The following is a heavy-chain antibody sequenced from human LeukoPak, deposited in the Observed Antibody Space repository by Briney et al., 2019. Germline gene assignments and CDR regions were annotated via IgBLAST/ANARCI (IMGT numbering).Heavy chain of an antibody. CDR1: GYSFTSYW. CDR3: ARRDSSGWYAFDS. D-gene: IGHD6-19*01. CDR2: IYPGDSDT. J-gene: IGHJ4*02. V-gene: IGHV5-51*01. Sequence: GESLKISCKGSGYSFTSYWIGWVRQMPGKGLELMGIIYPGDSDTRYSPSFQGQVTISADKSISTAYLQWSRLTASDTAMYYCARRDSSGWYAFDSWGQGTLVTVSS.